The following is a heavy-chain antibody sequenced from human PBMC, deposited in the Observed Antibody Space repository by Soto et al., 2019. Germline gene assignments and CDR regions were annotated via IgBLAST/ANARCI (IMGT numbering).Heavy chain of an antibody. Sequence: PSETLSPACTVPVRSISSYYWSWIRQPPGKGLEWIGYIYYSGSANYNPSLKSRVTISVDTSKNQFSLKLSSVTAADTAVYYCARGHRVAAAGVNFDYWGQGTLVTVSS. CDR3: ARGHRVAAAGVNFDY. D-gene: IGHD6-13*01. V-gene: IGHV4-59*01. CDR1: VRSISSYY. J-gene: IGHJ4*02. CDR2: IYYSGSA.